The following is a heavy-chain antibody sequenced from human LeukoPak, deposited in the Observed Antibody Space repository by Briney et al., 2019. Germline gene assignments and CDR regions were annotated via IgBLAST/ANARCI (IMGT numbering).Heavy chain of an antibody. CDR2: INHSGST. CDR1: GGSFSGYY. V-gene: IGHV4-34*01. J-gene: IGHJ3*02. D-gene: IGHD6-13*01. Sequence: PSETLSLTCAVYGGSFSGYYWSWIRQPPGKGLEWIGEINHSGSTNYNPSLKSRVTISVDTSKNQFSLKLSSVTAADTAVYYCARGGLYARQQLVPNDAFDIWGQGTMVTVSS. CDR3: ARGGLYARQQLVPNDAFDI.